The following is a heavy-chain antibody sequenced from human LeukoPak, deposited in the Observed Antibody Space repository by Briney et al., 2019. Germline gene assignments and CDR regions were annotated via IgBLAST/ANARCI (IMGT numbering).Heavy chain of an antibody. CDR1: GGSISSGSYY. CDR3: ARATYYYDSSGRTDAFDI. CDR2: IYTSGST. D-gene: IGHD3-22*01. V-gene: IGHV4-61*02. J-gene: IGHJ3*02. Sequence: PSETLSLTCTVSGGSISSGSYYWSWIRQPAGKGLEWIGRIYTSGSTNYNPSLKSRVTISVDTSKNQFSPKLSSVTAADTAVYYCARATYYYDSSGRTDAFDIWGQGTMVTVSS.